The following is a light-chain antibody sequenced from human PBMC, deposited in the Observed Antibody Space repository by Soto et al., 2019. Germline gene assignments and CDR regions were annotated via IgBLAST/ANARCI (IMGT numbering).Light chain of an antibody. J-gene: IGKJ4*01. Sequence: EIVLTQSPATLSLSPGERATLSCRASQSVSNYLAWYQQKPGQAPRLLIYDASNRATGIPDRFSCSGSGSDFTLTISTLEPEDFAVYYCQQHINRLSFGGGTKVEIK. CDR2: DAS. CDR3: QQHINRLS. CDR1: QSVSNY. V-gene: IGKV3-11*01.